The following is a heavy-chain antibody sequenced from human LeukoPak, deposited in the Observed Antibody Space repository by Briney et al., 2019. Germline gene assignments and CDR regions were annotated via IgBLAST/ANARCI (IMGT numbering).Heavy chain of an antibody. J-gene: IGHJ2*01. Sequence: SETLSLTCTVSGGSISSCYWSWIRQPPGKGLEWIGYIYYSGSTNYNPSLKSRVTISVDTSKNQFSLKLSSVTAADTAVYYCARGAVAGNYWYFDLWGRGTLVTVSS. CDR3: ARGAVAGNYWYFDL. CDR2: IYYSGST. CDR1: GGSISSCY. V-gene: IGHV4-59*08. D-gene: IGHD6-19*01.